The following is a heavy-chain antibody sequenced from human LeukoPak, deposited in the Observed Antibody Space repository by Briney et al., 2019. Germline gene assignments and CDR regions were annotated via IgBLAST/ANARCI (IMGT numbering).Heavy chain of an antibody. J-gene: IGHJ4*02. V-gene: IGHV3-7*01. CDR2: IKNDGTVK. CDR1: GFTFSSYA. Sequence: GGSLRLSCAVSGFTFSSYAMSWVRQAPGKGLEWVANIKNDGTVKNYVDSVKGRFTISRDNAKNSLYLQMNSLRAEDTGVYYCAKDSYSKGDYWGQGVLVTVSS. D-gene: IGHD5-18*01. CDR3: AKDSYSKGDY.